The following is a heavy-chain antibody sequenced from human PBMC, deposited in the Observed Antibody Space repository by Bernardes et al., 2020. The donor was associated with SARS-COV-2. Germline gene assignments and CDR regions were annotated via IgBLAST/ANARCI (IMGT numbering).Heavy chain of an antibody. Sequence: SETLSLTCSVSGGSISNYNWTWIRQRQGKGMEWNGFIYYNGNSKYNPSLTSQVTISVDTSTNQLYLKVTCVTVADTAVYFCAGGGEYSLEYWGQGTLVTVSS. CDR1: GGSISNYN. CDR2: IYYNGNS. D-gene: IGHD2-15*01. CDR3: AGGGEYSLEY. V-gene: IGHV4-59*01. J-gene: IGHJ4*02.